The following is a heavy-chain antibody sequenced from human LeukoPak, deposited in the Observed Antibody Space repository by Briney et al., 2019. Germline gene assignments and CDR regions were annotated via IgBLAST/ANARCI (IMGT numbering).Heavy chain of an antibody. D-gene: IGHD5-18*01. V-gene: IGHV1-2*02. CDR3: ARGRYSYGYWVGFFDY. CDR1: GYTFTGYY. J-gene: IGHJ4*02. Sequence: AASVTVSCMASGYTFTGYYMHWVRQAPGQGLEWMGWINPNSGGTNYAQKFQGRVTMTRDTSISTAYMELSRLRSDDTAVYYCARGRYSYGYWVGFFDYWGQGTLVTVSS. CDR2: INPNSGGT.